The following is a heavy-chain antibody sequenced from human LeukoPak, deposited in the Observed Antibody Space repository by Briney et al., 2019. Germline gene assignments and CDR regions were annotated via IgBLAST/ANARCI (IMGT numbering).Heavy chain of an antibody. V-gene: IGHV4-59*01. CDR2: IYYSGST. J-gene: IGHJ5*02. D-gene: IGHD6-19*01. CDR1: GGSISSYY. CDR3: ARVSSGWYGPLNWFDP. Sequence: PSETLSLTCTVSGGSISSYYWSWIRQPPGKGLEWLGYIYYSGSTNYNPSLKSRVTISVDTSKNQFSLKLSSVTAADTAVYYCARVSSGWYGPLNWFDPWGQGTLVTVSS.